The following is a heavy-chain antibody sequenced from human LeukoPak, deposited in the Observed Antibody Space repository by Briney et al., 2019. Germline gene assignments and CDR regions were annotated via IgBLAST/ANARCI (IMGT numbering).Heavy chain of an antibody. CDR1: GYTFTSYG. CDR3: ARVVGTSYFDY. CDR2: IIPIVGRV. D-gene: IGHD1-26*01. Sequence: ASVKVSCKASGYTFTSYGISWVRQAPGQGLEWMGRIIPIVGRVNYAQKFQDRVTITADKSTSTVYMELSSLRSEDTAVYYCARVVGTSYFDYWGQGTLVTVSS. V-gene: IGHV1-69*04. J-gene: IGHJ4*02.